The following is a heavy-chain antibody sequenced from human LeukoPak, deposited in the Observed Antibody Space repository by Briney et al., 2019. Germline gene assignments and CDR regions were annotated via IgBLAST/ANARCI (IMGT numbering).Heavy chain of an antibody. CDR2: ISGSGGST. Sequence: GGSLRLSCEASGFTFSSYAMTWVRQAPLCVLEWVSAISGSGGSTYYADSVRGRFTISRDNSKNTLYLQMNSLRAEDTAVYYCAKGLNSGTYPHLDYWGQGTLVTVSS. V-gene: IGHV3-23*01. J-gene: IGHJ4*02. D-gene: IGHD1-26*01. CDR3: AKGLNSGTYPHLDY. CDR1: GFTFSSYA.